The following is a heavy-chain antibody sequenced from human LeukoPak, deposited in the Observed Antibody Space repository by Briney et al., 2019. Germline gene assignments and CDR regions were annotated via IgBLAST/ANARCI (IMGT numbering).Heavy chain of an antibody. V-gene: IGHV3-7*03. CDR3: ARGGDYYDFWSGYYTGMSLDY. Sequence: GGSLRLSCVASGFTFGKYWMSWVRQAPGKGLEWVANIKLDGSEKNYVDSVKGRFTISRDNTKNSLYLQMNSLRAEDTAVFYCARGGDYYDFWSGYYTGMSLDYWGQGTLVTVSS. J-gene: IGHJ4*02. CDR2: IKLDGSEK. CDR1: GFTFGKYW. D-gene: IGHD3-3*01.